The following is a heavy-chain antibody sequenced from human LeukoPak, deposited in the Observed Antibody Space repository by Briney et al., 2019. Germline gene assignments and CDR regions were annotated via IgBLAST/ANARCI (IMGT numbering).Heavy chain of an antibody. CDR2: INSDGSST. Sequence: GGSLRLSCAASGFTFSSYFMHWVRQAPGKGLVWVSRINSDGSSTNYADSVKGRFTISRGNAKNTLYLQMNSLRVEDTAVYYCTGGGSIAVAGYWGQGTLVTVSS. CDR1: GFTFSSYF. CDR3: TGGGSIAVAGY. J-gene: IGHJ4*02. D-gene: IGHD6-19*01. V-gene: IGHV3-74*01.